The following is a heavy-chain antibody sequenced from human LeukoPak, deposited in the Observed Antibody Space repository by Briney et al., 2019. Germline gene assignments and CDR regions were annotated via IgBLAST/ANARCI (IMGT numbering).Heavy chain of an antibody. V-gene: IGHV3-74*01. CDR2: INSEGIST. J-gene: IGHJ4*02. CDR3: TTLDY. Sequence: GGFLRLSCAASGFTFSSYWMYWVRQAPGKGLVWVSRINSEGISTNYGDSVKGRFTISRDNAKNILYLQMNSLTVEDTAVYYCTTLDYWGQGTLVTVSS. CDR1: GFTFSSYW.